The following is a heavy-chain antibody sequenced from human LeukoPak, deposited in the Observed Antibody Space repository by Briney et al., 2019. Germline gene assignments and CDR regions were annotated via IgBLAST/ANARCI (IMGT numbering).Heavy chain of an antibody. Sequence: GGSLRLSCAASGFTSSTYWLGWVRQSPGKWLEWVPYIKPDGSEGYYVDSVKGRVTISRDNAKNSLILQMNSLRVEDTAVYYCVLYYDYLSGYYTGVEHWGQGTLVTVSS. D-gene: IGHD3-3*01. CDR1: GFTSSTYW. CDR2: IKPDGSEG. J-gene: IGHJ1*01. V-gene: IGHV3-7*01. CDR3: VLYYDYLSGYYTGVEH.